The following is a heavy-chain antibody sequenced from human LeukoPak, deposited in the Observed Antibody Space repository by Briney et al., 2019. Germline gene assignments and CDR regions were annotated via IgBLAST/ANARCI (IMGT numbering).Heavy chain of an antibody. CDR3: AGEYCSSTSCPYYYYMDV. J-gene: IGHJ6*03. Sequence: GASVKVSCKASGYTFTSYDINWVRQATGQGLEWMGWMNPNSGNTGYAQKFQGRVTMTRNTSISTAYMELSSLRSEDTAVYYCAGEYCSSTSCPYYYYMDVWGKGTTVTVSS. V-gene: IGHV1-8*01. CDR2: MNPNSGNT. CDR1: GYTFTSYD. D-gene: IGHD2-2*01.